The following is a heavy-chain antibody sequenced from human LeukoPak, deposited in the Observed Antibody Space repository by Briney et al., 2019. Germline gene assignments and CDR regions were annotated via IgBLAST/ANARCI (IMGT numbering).Heavy chain of an antibody. CDR1: GFTFSSYA. D-gene: IGHD3-22*01. CDR3: AKGSYDSSGYYYFDY. J-gene: IGHJ4*02. CDR2: ISGSGGST. Sequence: GGSLRLSCAASGFTFSSYAMSWVRQAPGKGLEWVSAISGSGGSTYYADSVKGRFTISRYNSKNTLYLQMNSLRVEDTAVYYCAKGSYDSSGYYYFDYWGQGTLVTVSS. V-gene: IGHV3-23*01.